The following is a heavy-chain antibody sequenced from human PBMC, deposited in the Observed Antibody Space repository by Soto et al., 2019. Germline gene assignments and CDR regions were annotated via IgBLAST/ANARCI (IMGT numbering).Heavy chain of an antibody. D-gene: IGHD3-22*01. CDR1: GLTFTNAW. CDR3: TTPLYYDSSGVEY. CDR2: MKSKTDGGTT. Sequence: GRSLRLSCAASGLTFTNAWMNWVRQAPGKGLEWVGRMKSKTDGGTTDYAAPVKGRFTISRDDSKNTMYLQMNSLKTEDTAVYYCTTPLYYDSSGVEYWGQGTLVTVSS. J-gene: IGHJ4*02. V-gene: IGHV3-15*07.